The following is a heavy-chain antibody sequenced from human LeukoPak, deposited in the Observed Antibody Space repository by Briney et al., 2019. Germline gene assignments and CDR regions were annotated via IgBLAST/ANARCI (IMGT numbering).Heavy chain of an antibody. J-gene: IGHJ4*02. Sequence: VASVKVSCKASGYTFTTYGITWVRQAPGQGLEWMGWISAYNGNTNYAQKLQGRVTMTTDTSTSTAYMELRSLRSGDTAVYYCARALVDGYKELGYWGQGTLVTVSS. V-gene: IGHV1-18*01. CDR3: ARALVDGYKELGY. CDR2: ISAYNGNT. D-gene: IGHD5-24*01. CDR1: GYTFTTYG.